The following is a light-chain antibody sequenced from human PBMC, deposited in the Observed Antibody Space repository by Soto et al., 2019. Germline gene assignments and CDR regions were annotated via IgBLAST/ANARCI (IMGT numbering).Light chain of an antibody. CDR2: EVS. V-gene: IGLV2-14*01. J-gene: IGLJ2*01. CDR3: TSYTSNFWV. Sequence: QSVLTQPASVSGSPGQSITISCTGASSDFGGYSYVSWYQLHPGKTPKLVIYEVSNRPPGVSHRFSGSKSGDTASLTISGLQADDEADYHCTSYTSNFWVFGGGTKVTVL. CDR1: SSDFGGYSY.